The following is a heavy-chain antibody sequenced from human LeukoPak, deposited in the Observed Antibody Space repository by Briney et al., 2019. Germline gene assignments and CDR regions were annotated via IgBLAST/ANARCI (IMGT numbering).Heavy chain of an antibody. V-gene: IGHV1-18*01. Sequence: ASVKVSCKASGYTFTSYGISWVRQAPGQGLEWMGWISAYNGNTNYAQKLQGRVTMTTDTSTSTAYMELRSLRSDDTAVYYCAREAPSITMIVVVTRHYFDYWGQGTLVTVSS. D-gene: IGHD3-22*01. CDR1: GYTFTSYG. J-gene: IGHJ4*02. CDR3: AREAPSITMIVVVTRHYFDY. CDR2: ISAYNGNT.